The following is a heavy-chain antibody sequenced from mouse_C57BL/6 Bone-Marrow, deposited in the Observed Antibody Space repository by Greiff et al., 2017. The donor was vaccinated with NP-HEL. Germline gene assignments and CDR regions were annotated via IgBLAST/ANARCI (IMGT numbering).Heavy chain of an antibody. J-gene: IGHJ3*01. D-gene: IGHD2-12*01. CDR2: IDPSDSYT. V-gene: IGHV1-69*01. CDR3: ESEPYDVAWFAY. Sequence: QVQLQQPGAELVMPGASVKLSCKASGYTFTSYWMHWVKQRPGQGLEWIGEIDPSDSYTNYNQKFKGKSTLTVDKSSSTAYMQLSSLTSEDSAVYYCESEPYDVAWFAYWGQGTLVTVSA. CDR1: GYTFTSYW.